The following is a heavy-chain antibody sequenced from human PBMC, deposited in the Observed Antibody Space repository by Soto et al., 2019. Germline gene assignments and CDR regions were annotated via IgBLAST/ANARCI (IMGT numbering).Heavy chain of an antibody. CDR3: AREPRYCRGGSCSITGDAYDI. Sequence: EVQLVESGGGLVQPGGPLRPSCPPPGLFFGATYVNWVPRVPGKGLEWVPVISNRGDTHYADSVRGRFGLSRDISDNTLHLQMNNRRVEDTAVYYCAREPRYCRGGSCSITGDAYDIWGQGTMVTVSS. J-gene: IGHJ3*02. V-gene: IGHV3-66*01. CDR2: ISNRGDT. CDR1: GLFFGATY. D-gene: IGHD2-15*01.